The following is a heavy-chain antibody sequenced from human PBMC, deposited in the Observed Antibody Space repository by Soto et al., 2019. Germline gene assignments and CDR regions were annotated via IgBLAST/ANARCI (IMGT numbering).Heavy chain of an antibody. CDR1: GFSLSTSGVG. D-gene: IGHD6-19*01. CDR3: ARSQSHFDY. V-gene: IGHV2-5*02. CDR2: SYCDDDK. J-gene: IGHJ4*02. Sequence: QITLKESGPTLVKPTQTLTLTCTFSGFSLSTSGVGVGWIRQPPGKALEWLALSYCDDDKRYSPSLKSRLTITKDTCKTQVVLTMTNMDPVATAAYYCARSQSHFDYWGQGTLVTVSS.